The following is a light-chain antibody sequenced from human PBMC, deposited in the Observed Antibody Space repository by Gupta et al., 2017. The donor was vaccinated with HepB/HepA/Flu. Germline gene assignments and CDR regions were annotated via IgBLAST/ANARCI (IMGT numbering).Light chain of an antibody. CDR3: QLDNTILRT. V-gene: IGKV1-5*03. J-gene: IGKJ1*01. CDR1: HSISSR. CDR2: KAS. Sequence: DIQMTQSPSTLSASGEDRVTITCRASHSISSRLAWYQQKPGKAPKLLIYKASSLESAVPSRFSGSGSGTDFTLTISSLLPDDFATYFCQLDNTILRTFGQVTKLEIK.